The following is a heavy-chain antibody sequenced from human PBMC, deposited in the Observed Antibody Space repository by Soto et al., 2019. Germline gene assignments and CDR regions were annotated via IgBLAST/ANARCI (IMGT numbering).Heavy chain of an antibody. CDR3: ARDPSSSWWGTYFDY. CDR2: INSDGSST. CDR1: GFTFSSYW. V-gene: IGHV3-74*01. J-gene: IGHJ4*02. D-gene: IGHD6-13*01. Sequence: EVQLVESGGGLVQPGGSLRLSCAASGFTFSSYWMHWVRQAPGKGLVWVSRINSDGSSTSYADSVKGRFTISRDNAKNTLYLQMNSLRGEDTAVYYCARDPSSSWWGTYFDYWGQGTLVTVSS.